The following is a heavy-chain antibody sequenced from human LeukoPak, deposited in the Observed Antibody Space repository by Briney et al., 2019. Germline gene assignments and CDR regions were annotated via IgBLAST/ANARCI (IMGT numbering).Heavy chain of an antibody. Sequence: SETLSLTCTVSGGSISSYYWSWIRQPPGKGLEWIGYIYYSGSTQYNPSLKSRVTISVDTSKTQFSLKLSSVTAADTAVYYCARAGENYYNFWSGHDFWGQGTLVTVSS. CDR3: ARAGENYYNFWSGHDF. D-gene: IGHD3-3*01. CDR2: IYYSGST. J-gene: IGHJ4*02. CDR1: GGSISSYY. V-gene: IGHV4-59*01.